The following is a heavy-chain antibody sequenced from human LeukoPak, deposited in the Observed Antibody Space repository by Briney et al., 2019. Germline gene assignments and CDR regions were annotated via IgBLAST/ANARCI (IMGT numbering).Heavy chain of an antibody. CDR1: GGSISSYY. CDR3: ARTIGGSGSYYNLYYFDY. Sequence: SETLSLTCTVSGGSISSYYWSWIRQPPGKGLEWIGYIYYSGSTNYNPSLKSRVTISVDTSKNQFSLKLSSVTAADTAVYYCARTIGGSGSYYNLYYFDYWGQGTLVTVSS. CDR2: IYYSGST. D-gene: IGHD3-10*01. V-gene: IGHV4-59*01. J-gene: IGHJ4*02.